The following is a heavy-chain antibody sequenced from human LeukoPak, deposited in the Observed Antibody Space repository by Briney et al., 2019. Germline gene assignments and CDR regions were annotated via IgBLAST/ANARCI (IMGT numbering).Heavy chain of an antibody. V-gene: IGHV4-30-4*01. CDR1: GGSISSGDYY. CDR3: ASMEDSSGYYYPFDY. CDR2: IYYSGST. Sequence: SETLSLTCTVSGGSISSGDYYWSWIRQPPGKGLEWIGYIYYSGSTYYNPSLKSRVTISVDTSKNQFSLKLSSVTAADTAVYYCASMEDSSGYYYPFDYWGQGTLSPSPQ. J-gene: IGHJ4*02. D-gene: IGHD3-22*01.